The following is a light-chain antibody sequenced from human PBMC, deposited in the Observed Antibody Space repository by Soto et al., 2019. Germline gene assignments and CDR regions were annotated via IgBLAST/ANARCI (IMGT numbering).Light chain of an antibody. CDR2: SDN. J-gene: IGLJ1*01. CDR3: AAWDNSLNGYV. V-gene: IGLV1-44*01. CDR1: SSNIGSTR. Sequence: QSVRTQPPSASGAPGQRVAISCSGASSNIGSTRANWYRQLPGSAPKLLIYSDNQRPSGVPDRFSGSKSGTSASLAISGLQSEDEADYYCAAWDNSLNGYVFGTGTKVTVL.